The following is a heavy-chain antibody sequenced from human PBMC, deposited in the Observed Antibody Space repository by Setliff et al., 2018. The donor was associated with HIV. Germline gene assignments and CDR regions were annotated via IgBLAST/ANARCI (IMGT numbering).Heavy chain of an antibody. V-gene: IGHV1-69*16. CDR3: ARANYYYGMDV. CDR2: IIPILGVA. Sequence: GASVKVSCKASRSTFNSHTINWVRQAPGQGLDWMGRIIPILGVANYAQRFQGKVTITTDESTSTAYMGLSSLRSEDTAVYYCARANYYYGMDVWGQGTTVTVSS. CDR1: RSTFNSHT. J-gene: IGHJ6*02.